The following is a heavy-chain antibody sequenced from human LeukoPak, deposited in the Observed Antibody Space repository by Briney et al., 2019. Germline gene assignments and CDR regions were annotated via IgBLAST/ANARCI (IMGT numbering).Heavy chain of an antibody. V-gene: IGHV1-18*01. Sequence: ASVKVSCKASGYTFTNYGISWVRQAPGQGLEWMGWISAYNGDTNYAQKLQGRVTMTTDTSTSTAYMELRSLRSDDTAVYYCARDRGEYCSGGSCYPLDPYYYYYMDVWGKGTTVTVSS. CDR3: ARDRGEYCSGGSCYPLDPYYYYYMDV. J-gene: IGHJ6*03. D-gene: IGHD2-15*01. CDR1: GYTFTNYG. CDR2: ISAYNGDT.